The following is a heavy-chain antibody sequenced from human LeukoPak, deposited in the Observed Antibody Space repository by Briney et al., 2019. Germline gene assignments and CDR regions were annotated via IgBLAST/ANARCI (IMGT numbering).Heavy chain of an antibody. CDR3: ARGEIRCSGGSCYRALYYYYGMDV. CDR2: INHSGST. D-gene: IGHD2-15*01. CDR1: GGSFSGYY. J-gene: IGHJ6*02. Sequence: SETLSLTCAVYGGSFSGYYWSWIRQPPGKGLEWIGEINHSGSTNYNPSLKSRVTISVDTSKNQFSLKLSSVTAADTAVYYCARGEIRCSGGSCYRALYYYYGMDVWGQGTTVTVSS. V-gene: IGHV4-34*01.